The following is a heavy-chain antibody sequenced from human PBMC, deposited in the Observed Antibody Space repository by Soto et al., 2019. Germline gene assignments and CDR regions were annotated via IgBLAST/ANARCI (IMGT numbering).Heavy chain of an antibody. J-gene: IGHJ5*02. Sequence: QLLESGPGLVKPSETLSLTCTVSGGSISSSSYYWGWIRQPPGKGLEWIGSIYYSGSTYYNPSLKSRVTISVDTSKNQFSLKLSSVTAADTAVYYCARHIVVVPAAIGLRPNWFDPWGQGTLVTVSS. CDR1: GGSISSSSYY. V-gene: IGHV4-39*01. CDR3: ARHIVVVPAAIGLRPNWFDP. D-gene: IGHD2-2*01. CDR2: IYYSGST.